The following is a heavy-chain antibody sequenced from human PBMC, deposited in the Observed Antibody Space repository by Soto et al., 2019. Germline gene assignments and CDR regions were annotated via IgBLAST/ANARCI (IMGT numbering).Heavy chain of an antibody. J-gene: IGHJ1*01. CDR2: ISSSGSTI. CDR1: GFTFSSYE. CDR3: ARGPYYGSGSLPYFQH. D-gene: IGHD3-10*01. Sequence: GGSLRLSCAASGFTFSSYEMNWVRQAPGKGLEWVSYISSSGSTIYYADSVKGRFTISRDNAKNSLYLQMNSLRAEDTAVYYCARGPYYGSGSLPYFQHWGQGTLVTVSS. V-gene: IGHV3-48*03.